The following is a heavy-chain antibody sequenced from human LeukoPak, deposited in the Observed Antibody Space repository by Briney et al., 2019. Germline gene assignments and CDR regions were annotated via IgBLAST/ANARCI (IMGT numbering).Heavy chain of an antibody. Sequence: GGSMRLSCAASGLAFSAYKMHWVRQAPRKGLVWVSRISTDGYTTDYADFVQGRFTASRDNTKNTWSLEMNGLRAEDTAVYYCVVGGSPGYWGQGTLVTVSS. CDR3: VVGGSPGY. CDR1: GLAFSAYK. CDR2: ISTDGYTT. J-gene: IGHJ4*02. V-gene: IGHV3-74*01. D-gene: IGHD2-15*01.